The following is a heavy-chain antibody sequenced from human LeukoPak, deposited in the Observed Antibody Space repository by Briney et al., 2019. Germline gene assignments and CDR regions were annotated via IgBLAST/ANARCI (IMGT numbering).Heavy chain of an antibody. Sequence: PSETLSLTCAVSGYSISSGYYWGWIRQPPGKGLEWIGSIYYSGRTYYNPSLKSRVTISVDTSKNQFSLKLSPVTAADTAVYYCARIRRTMGYCSGGSCANFDSWGQGTLVTVSS. CDR2: IYYSGRT. V-gene: IGHV4-38-2*01. CDR3: ARIRRTMGYCSGGSCANFDS. D-gene: IGHD2-15*01. CDR1: GYSISSGYY. J-gene: IGHJ4*02.